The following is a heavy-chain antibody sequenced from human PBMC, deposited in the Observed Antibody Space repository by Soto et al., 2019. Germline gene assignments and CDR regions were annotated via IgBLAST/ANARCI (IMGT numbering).Heavy chain of an antibody. D-gene: IGHD6-13*01. V-gene: IGHV4-34*01. CDR1: GGSFSGYY. CDR2: INHSGST. J-gene: IGHJ6*02. CDR3: ARTRGIAAGYGMDV. Sequence: SETLSLTCAVYGGSFSGYYWSWIRQPPGKGLEWIGEINHSGSTNYNPSHKSRVTISEDTSKSQFSLKLSSVTAADTAVYYCARTRGIAAGYGMDVWGQGTTVT.